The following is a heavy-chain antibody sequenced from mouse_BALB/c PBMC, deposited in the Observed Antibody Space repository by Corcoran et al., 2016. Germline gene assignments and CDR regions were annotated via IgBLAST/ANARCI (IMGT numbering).Heavy chain of an antibody. CDR3: ARGGGYPAWFAY. J-gene: IGHJ3*01. D-gene: IGHD2-2*01. CDR1: GFNIKDTY. CDR2: IDPANGNT. Sequence: EVQLQQSGAELVKPGASVKLSCTASGFNIKDTYMHWVKQRLEQGLEWIGRIDPANGNTKYDPKFQGKATITADTSSNTAYLQLSSLTSEETAVYYCARGGGYPAWFAYWGQGTLVTVSA. V-gene: IGHV14-3*02.